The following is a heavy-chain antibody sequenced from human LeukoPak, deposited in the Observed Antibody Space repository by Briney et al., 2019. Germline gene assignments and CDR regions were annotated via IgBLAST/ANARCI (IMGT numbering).Heavy chain of an antibody. J-gene: IGHJ4*02. CDR1: GGSVSSGSYY. V-gene: IGHV4-61*01. CDR3: ARVNGSYFDY. Sequence: SETLSLTCTVSGGSVSSGSYYWSWIWQPPGKGLEWIGYIYYSGSTNYNPSLKSRVTISVDTSKNQFSLKLSSVTAADTAVYYCARVNGSYFDYWGQGTLVTVSS. CDR2: IYYSGST. D-gene: IGHD1-26*01.